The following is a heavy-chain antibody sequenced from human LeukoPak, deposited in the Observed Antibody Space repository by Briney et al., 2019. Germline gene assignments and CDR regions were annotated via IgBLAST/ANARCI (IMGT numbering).Heavy chain of an antibody. V-gene: IGHV3-23*01. J-gene: IGHJ3*02. CDR3: AKGMYDYDSGDDAFDI. D-gene: IGHD3-22*01. Sequence: GGSLRLSCAASGFTFSSYAMSWVRQAPRKGLEWVSAISCSGGSTYYADSVKGRFTISRDNSKNTLYLQMNSLRAEDTAVEYCAKGMYDYDSGDDAFDIWGQGTMVTVSS. CDR2: ISCSGGST. CDR1: GFTFSSYA.